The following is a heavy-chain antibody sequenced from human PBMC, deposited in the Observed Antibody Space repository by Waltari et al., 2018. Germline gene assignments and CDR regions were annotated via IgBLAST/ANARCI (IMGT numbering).Heavy chain of an antibody. V-gene: IGHV4-30-4*08. Sequence: QVQLHESGPGLVKPSQTLSLTVAVTGGPISDGDYFWSWIRQPPGKGLEWLGFIYYTGSTLYSPSLMRRISMSLDTSKNLFSLELTSVTAADTAVYYCARERSGSNYFDPWGQGTLVTVSS. CDR2: IYYTGST. CDR1: GGPISDGDYF. CDR3: ARERSGSNYFDP. D-gene: IGHD3-3*01. J-gene: IGHJ5*02.